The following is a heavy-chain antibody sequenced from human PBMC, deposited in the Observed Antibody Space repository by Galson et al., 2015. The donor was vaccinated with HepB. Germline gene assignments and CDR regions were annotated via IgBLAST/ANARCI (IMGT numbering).Heavy chain of an antibody. CDR2: IGGSGGST. CDR1: GFTFSSYA. Sequence: SLRLSCAASGFTFSSYAMSWVRQAPGKGLEWVSGIGGSGGSTYYADSVKGRFTTSRDNSKNTLFLQMDSLRAEDTAVYYCAKDLLRFLEWGQGTLVTVSS. J-gene: IGHJ4*02. CDR3: AKDLLRFLE. V-gene: IGHV3-23*01. D-gene: IGHD3-3*01.